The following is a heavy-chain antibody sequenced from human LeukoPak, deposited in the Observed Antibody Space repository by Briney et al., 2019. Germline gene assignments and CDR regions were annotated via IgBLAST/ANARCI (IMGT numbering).Heavy chain of an antibody. CDR2: INHSGRT. J-gene: IGHJ4*02. Sequence: PSETLSLTCAVYGGSFSGYYWSWLRQPPGKGMEWSGEINHSGRTKYNTSLTSRVTISVDKTKNHFSLKLSSLPAADTAVYYCARGRYCSSTSCYIGPNRAKKFDCWGQGTLVTVSS. CDR3: ARGRYCSSTSCYIGPNRAKKFDC. D-gene: IGHD2-2*02. CDR1: GGSFSGYY. V-gene: IGHV4-34*01.